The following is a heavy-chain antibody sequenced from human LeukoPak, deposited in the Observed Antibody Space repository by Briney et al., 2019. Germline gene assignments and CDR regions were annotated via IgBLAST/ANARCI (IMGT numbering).Heavy chain of an antibody. CDR1: GGSISSGSYY. D-gene: IGHD4-17*01. CDR2: IYTSGST. J-gene: IGHJ3*02. V-gene: IGHV4-61*02. CDR3: ARGGFGLYGDSRDALDI. Sequence: SETLSLTCTASGGSISSGSYYWSWIRQPAGKGLEWIGRIYTSGSTNYNPSLKSRVTISVDTSKNQFSLKLSSVTAADTAVYYCARGGFGLYGDSRDALDIWGQGTMVTVSS.